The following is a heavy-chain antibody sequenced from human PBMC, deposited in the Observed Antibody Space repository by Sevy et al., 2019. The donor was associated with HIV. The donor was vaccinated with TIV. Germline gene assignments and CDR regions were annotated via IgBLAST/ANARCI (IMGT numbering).Heavy chain of an antibody. V-gene: IGHV1-24*01. CDR2: FDPEDGET. J-gene: IGHJ3*02. Sequence: ASVKVSCKVSGYTLTELSMHWVRQAPGKGLEWMGGFDPEDGETIYAQKFQGRVTMTEDTSTDTAYMELSSLGSEDTAVYYCATRFSSSWYTDDAFDIWGQGTMVTVSS. D-gene: IGHD6-13*01. CDR3: ATRFSSSWYTDDAFDI. CDR1: GYTLTELS.